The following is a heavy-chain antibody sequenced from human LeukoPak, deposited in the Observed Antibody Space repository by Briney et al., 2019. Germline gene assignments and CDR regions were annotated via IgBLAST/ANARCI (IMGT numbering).Heavy chain of an antibody. CDR2: ISANNGNT. Sequence: ASVKVSCKASGYTFTSYGISWVRQAPGQGLEWMGWISANNGNTSYAQKLQGRVTMTTDTSTSTAYMELRSLRSDDTAVYYCARDLLAMIPSFSAEYWGQGTLVTASS. J-gene: IGHJ4*02. D-gene: IGHD5-12*01. V-gene: IGHV1-18*01. CDR1: GYTFTSYG. CDR3: ARDLLAMIPSFSAEY.